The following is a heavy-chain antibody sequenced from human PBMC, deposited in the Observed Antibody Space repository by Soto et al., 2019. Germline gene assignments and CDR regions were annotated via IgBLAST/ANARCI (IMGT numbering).Heavy chain of an antibody. CDR3: ARRPAAGTPYYYYYYGMDV. D-gene: IGHD6-13*01. CDR1: GYSFTSYW. V-gene: IGHV5-51*01. J-gene: IGHJ6*02. Sequence: GESVKISCXGAGYSFTSYWIGWVRQMPGKGLEWMGIIYPGDSDTRYSPSFQGQVTISADKSISTAYLQWSSLKASDTAMYYCARRPAAGTPYYYYYYGMDVWGQGTTVTVSS. CDR2: IYPGDSDT.